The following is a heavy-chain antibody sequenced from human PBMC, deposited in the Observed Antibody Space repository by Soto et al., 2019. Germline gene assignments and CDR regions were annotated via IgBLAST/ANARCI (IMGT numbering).Heavy chain of an antibody. CDR3: ARLPVTNEPYYYYGMDV. J-gene: IGHJ6*02. Sequence: SETLSLTCTVSGGNISSSSYYWGWIRQPPGKGLEWIGSIYYSGSTYYNPSLKSRVTISVDTSKNQFSLKLSSVTAADTAVYYCARLPVTNEPYYYYGMDVWGQGTTVTVSS. V-gene: IGHV4-39*01. CDR1: GGNISSSSYY. D-gene: IGHD4-17*01. CDR2: IYYSGST.